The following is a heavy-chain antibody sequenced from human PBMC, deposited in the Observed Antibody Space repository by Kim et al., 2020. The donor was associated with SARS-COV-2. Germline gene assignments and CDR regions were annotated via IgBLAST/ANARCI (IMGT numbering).Heavy chain of an antibody. V-gene: IGHV3-53*01. D-gene: IGHD4-17*01. CDR3: ARGGAPGYYRVHLNP. J-gene: IGHJ5*02. CDR1: GFTVNANY. Sequence: GGSLRLSCAASGFTVNANYMSWVRQAPGKGLEWVSLISSGGNANYAASVQGRCTIYRDTSKNTLFLQMNSRRGEDTAVYYCARGGAPGYYRVHLNPWGQGTLVIVSS. CDR2: ISSGGNA.